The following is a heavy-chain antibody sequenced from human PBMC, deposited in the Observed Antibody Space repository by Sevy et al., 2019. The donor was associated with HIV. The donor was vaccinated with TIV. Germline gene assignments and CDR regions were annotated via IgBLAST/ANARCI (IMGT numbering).Heavy chain of an antibody. CDR1: GFTFSSYG. Sequence: GGSLRLSCAASGFTFSSYGMHWVRQAPGKGLEWVAVIWYDGSNKYYADSVKGRFTISGDNSKNTLYLQMNSLRAEDTAVYYCARDLTAYCSSTSCYRAPGMDVWGQGTTVTVSS. CDR2: IWYDGSNK. CDR3: ARDLTAYCSSTSCYRAPGMDV. J-gene: IGHJ6*02. D-gene: IGHD2-2*02. V-gene: IGHV3-33*01.